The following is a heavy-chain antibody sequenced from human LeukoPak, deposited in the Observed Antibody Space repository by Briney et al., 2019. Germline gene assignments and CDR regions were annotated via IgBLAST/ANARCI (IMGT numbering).Heavy chain of an antibody. J-gene: IGHJ4*02. CDR2: ISGSGGST. V-gene: IGHV3-23*01. D-gene: IGHD3-22*01. CDR1: GFTFSSYA. CDR3: AKGGGRYYDSSGYSDY. Sequence: GGPLRLSCAASGFTFSSYAMSWVRQAPGKGLEWVSAISGSGGSTYYADSVKGRFTISRDNSKNTLYLQMNSLRAEDTAVYYCAKGGGRYYDSSGYSDYWGQGTLVTVSS.